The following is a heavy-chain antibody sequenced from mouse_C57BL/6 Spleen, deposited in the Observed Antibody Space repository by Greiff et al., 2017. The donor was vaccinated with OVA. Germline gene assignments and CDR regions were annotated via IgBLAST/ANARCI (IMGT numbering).Heavy chain of an antibody. CDR3: ARGDYYGSSHFDY. D-gene: IGHD1-1*01. V-gene: IGHV1-19*01. CDR2: INPYNGGT. Sequence: VQLQQSGPVLVKPGASVKMSCKASGYTFTDYYMNWVKQSHGKSLEWIGVINPYNGGTSYNQKFKGKATLTVDKSSSTAYMELNSLTSADSAVYYCARGDYYGSSHFDYWGQGTTLTVSS. J-gene: IGHJ2*01. CDR1: GYTFTDYY.